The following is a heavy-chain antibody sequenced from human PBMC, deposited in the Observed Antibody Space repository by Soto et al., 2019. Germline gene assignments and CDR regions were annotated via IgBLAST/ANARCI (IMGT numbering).Heavy chain of an antibody. CDR3: AKSTPAVAGYFDY. Sequence: QVQLVESGGGVVQPGRSLRLSCAASGFTFSSSGMHWVRQAPGKGLEWVAVTSFDGSSGYYADSVRGRFTISRDNSNNTLYLQMNSLRADDTAVYYCAKSTPAVAGYFDYWGQGTLGTVSS. CDR2: TSFDGSSG. J-gene: IGHJ4*02. D-gene: IGHD6-19*01. V-gene: IGHV3-30*18. CDR1: GFTFSSSG.